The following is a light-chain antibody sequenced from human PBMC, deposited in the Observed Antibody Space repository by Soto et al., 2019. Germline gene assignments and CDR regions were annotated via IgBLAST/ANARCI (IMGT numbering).Light chain of an antibody. J-gene: IGKJ2*01. CDR3: QQYNNWPPVYT. CDR1: QSVSSN. CDR2: GAS. Sequence: EIVMTQSPATLSVSPGERATLSCRASQSVSSNLAWYQQKPGQAPRLLIYGASTRATGIPARFSGSGSGTEFTLTISSLQSADFAVYYWQQYNNWPPVYTFGQGTKLEIK. V-gene: IGKV3-15*01.